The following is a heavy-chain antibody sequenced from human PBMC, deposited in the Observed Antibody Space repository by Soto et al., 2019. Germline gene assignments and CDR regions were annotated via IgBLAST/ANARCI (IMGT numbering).Heavy chain of an antibody. Sequence: ASVKVSCKASGYTFTSYGISWVRQAPGQGLEWMGWISAYNGNTNYAQKLQGRVTMTTDTSTSTAYMELRSLRSDDTAVYYCARDIVVVPAAMLDAFDIWGQGTMVTVSS. V-gene: IGHV1-18*01. CDR2: ISAYNGNT. J-gene: IGHJ3*02. CDR1: GYTFTSYG. CDR3: ARDIVVVPAAMLDAFDI. D-gene: IGHD2-2*01.